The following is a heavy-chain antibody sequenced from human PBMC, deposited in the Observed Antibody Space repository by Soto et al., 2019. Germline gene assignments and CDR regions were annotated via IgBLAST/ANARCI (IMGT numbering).Heavy chain of an antibody. CDR1: GGSFSYYN. V-gene: IGHV4-34*01. D-gene: IGHD2-21*01. CDR3: ARCGSYGMEV. J-gene: IGHJ6*02. CDR2: INHSGST. Sequence: PSETLSLTCAVYGGSFSYYNWSWIRQPPGKGLEWIGEINHSGSTNCNPSLKSRVTISVDTSKNQISLKLNSVTAADTAVYYCARCGSYGMEVWGQGSTVTVSS.